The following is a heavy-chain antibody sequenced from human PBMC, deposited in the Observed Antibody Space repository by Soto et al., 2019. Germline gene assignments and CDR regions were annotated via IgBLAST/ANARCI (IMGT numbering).Heavy chain of an antibody. D-gene: IGHD6-19*01. CDR1: GGTFSSYA. V-gene: IGHV1-69*13. CDR3: AREPLAVATRDNWFDP. Sequence: ASVKVSCKASGGTFSSYAISWVRQAPGQGLEWMGGIIPIFGTANYAQKFQGRVTITADESTSTAYMELSSLRSEDTAVYYCAREPLAVATRDNWFDPWGQGTLVTVSS. CDR2: IIPIFGTA. J-gene: IGHJ5*02.